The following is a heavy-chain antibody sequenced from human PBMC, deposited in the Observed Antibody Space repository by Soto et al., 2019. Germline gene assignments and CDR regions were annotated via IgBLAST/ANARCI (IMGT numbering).Heavy chain of an antibody. D-gene: IGHD2-15*01. CDR2: IWYDGSKE. J-gene: IGHJ3*02. CDR3: ATLAAKSGFDI. CDR1: GFTFSSYG. Sequence: QVQLVESGGGVVQPGKSLRLSCATSGFTFSSYGMHWVRQAPGKGLEWVSVIWYDGSKEEYIDSVEGRFTISRDNSKNTLYLQMNSLRDDDTAVYYCATLAAKSGFDIWGQGTLVTVSS. V-gene: IGHV3-33*03.